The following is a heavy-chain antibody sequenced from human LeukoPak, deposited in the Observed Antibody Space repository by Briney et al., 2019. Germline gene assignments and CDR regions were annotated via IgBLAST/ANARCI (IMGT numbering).Heavy chain of an antibody. CDR2: IYTSGST. CDR3: ARGGQGSSGYYYDY. CDR1: GGSISSGSYY. J-gene: IGHJ4*02. Sequence: PSETLSLTCTVSGGSISSGSYYWSWIRQPAGKGLELIGRIYTSGSTNYNPSLRSRVTISIDTSKNQFSLRLSSVTAADTAVYYCARGGQGSSGYYYDYWGQGTLVTVSS. D-gene: IGHD3-22*01. V-gene: IGHV4-61*02.